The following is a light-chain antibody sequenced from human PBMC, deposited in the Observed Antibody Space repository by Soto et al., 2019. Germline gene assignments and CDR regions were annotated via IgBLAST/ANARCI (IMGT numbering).Light chain of an antibody. J-gene: IGLJ1*01. CDR3: SSYTSSRTLYV. CDR1: SXDVGGYNY. Sequence: QSALTQPASVSGSPGQSITISCTGTSXDVGGYNYVSWYQRHPGKAPKLMIYEVSNRPSGVSNRFSGSKSGNTASLTISGLQAEDEADYYCSSYTSSRTLYVFGTGTKVTVL. CDR2: EVS. V-gene: IGLV2-14*01.